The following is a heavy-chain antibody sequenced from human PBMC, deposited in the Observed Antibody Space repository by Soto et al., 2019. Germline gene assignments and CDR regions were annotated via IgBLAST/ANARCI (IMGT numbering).Heavy chain of an antibody. CDR3: ARESSGTYYFDY. CDR1: GGSIRSYY. CDR2: ISYSGST. J-gene: IGHJ4*02. V-gene: IGHV4-59*01. Sequence: SETLSLTCTVSGGSIRSYYWSWIRQPPGKGLEWIGYISYSGSTTYNPSLKSRGTISVDMSKNQLSLTLASVTAADTAVYYCARESSGTYYFDYWGQGALVTVSS. D-gene: IGHD6-19*01.